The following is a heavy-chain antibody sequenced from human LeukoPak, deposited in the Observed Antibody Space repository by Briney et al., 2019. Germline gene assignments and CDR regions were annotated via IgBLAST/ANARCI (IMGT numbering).Heavy chain of an antibody. Sequence: PSETLSLTCAVYGGSFSGYYWSWIRQPPGKGLEWIGEINHSGSTNYNPSLKSRVTISVDTSKNQVSLKLSSVTAADTAVYYCARGTGGNIVVVPAAMPEYNWFDPWGQGTLVTVSS. CDR3: ARGTGGNIVVVPAAMPEYNWFDP. CDR1: GGSFSGYY. J-gene: IGHJ5*02. D-gene: IGHD2-2*01. V-gene: IGHV4-34*01. CDR2: INHSGST.